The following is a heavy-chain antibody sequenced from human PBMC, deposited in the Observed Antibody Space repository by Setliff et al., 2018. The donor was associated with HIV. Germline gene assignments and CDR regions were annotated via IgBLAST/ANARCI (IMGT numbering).Heavy chain of an antibody. CDR1: GYAISSGYY. CDR2: VYGSGTT. CDR3: VRDRAMRFSQSPSFYYFDS. Sequence: PSETLSLTCNVSGYAISSGYYWGWVRQFLPPGKGLQWIGRVYGSGTTHYNPSLRSRVSMSVDTSKNRFSLKLNSVSATDTAVYYCVRDRAMRFSQSPSFYYFDSWGQGALVTVSS. V-gene: IGHV4-38-2*02. J-gene: IGHJ4*02. D-gene: IGHD2-2*01.